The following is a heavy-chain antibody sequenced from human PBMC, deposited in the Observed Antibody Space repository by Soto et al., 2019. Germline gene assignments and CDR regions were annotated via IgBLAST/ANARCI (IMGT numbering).Heavy chain of an antibody. D-gene: IGHD6-13*01. J-gene: IGHJ4*02. CDR2: INPNSGGT. CDR1: GYAFTGYY. CDR3: AVAERSRCYRRQIYDH. Sequence: ASVKVSCKASGYAFTGYYMHWVRQAPGQGLEWMGWINPNSGGTNYAQKFQGWVTMTRDTSISTAYMELSRLRSDESAVYYSAVAERSRCYRRQIYDHWRQGTQDTDSS. V-gene: IGHV1-2*04.